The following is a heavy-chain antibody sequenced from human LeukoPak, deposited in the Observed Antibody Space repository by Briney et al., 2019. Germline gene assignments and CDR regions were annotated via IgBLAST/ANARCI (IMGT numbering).Heavy chain of an antibody. V-gene: IGHV6-1*01. J-gene: IGHJ5*02. CDR2: TYYMSKWYN. Sequence: SQTLSLTCAISGDSVSSNSAAWNWIRQSPSRGLEWLGRTYYMSKWYNDYAVSVKSRITINPDTSKNQFSLHLNSVTPEDTAVYYCAKDFPEWELTNWFDPWGQGTLVTVSS. D-gene: IGHD1-26*01. CDR1: GDSVSSNSAA. CDR3: AKDFPEWELTNWFDP.